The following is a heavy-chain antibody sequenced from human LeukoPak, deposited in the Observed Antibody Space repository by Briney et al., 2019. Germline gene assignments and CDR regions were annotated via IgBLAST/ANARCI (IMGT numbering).Heavy chain of an antibody. V-gene: IGHV3-30*02. CDR3: AKDGSWSCTD. Sequence: GGSLRLSCGASGFTLSTSAMHWVRQVPGKGLEWVAYIAHHGNNKYYADSVKGRFTISRDNSKGSLYLQMNSLRADDTAVYYCAKDGSWSCTDWGQGTLVRVSS. J-gene: IGHJ4*02. D-gene: IGHD2-8*02. CDR2: IAHHGNNK. CDR1: GFTLSTSA.